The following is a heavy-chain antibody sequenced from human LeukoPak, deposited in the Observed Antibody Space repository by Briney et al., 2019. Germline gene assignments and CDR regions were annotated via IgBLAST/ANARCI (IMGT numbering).Heavy chain of an antibody. D-gene: IGHD6-13*01. CDR2: ICWNSGSI. V-gene: IGHV3-9*01. CDR3: AKVGGSSWQSYYFDY. Sequence: GGSLRLSCAASGFTFDDYAMHWVRQAPGKGLEWVSGICWNSGSIGYADSVKGRFTISRDNAKNSLYLQMNSLRAEDTALYYCAKVGGSSWQSYYFDYWGQGTLVTVSS. J-gene: IGHJ4*02. CDR1: GFTFDDYA.